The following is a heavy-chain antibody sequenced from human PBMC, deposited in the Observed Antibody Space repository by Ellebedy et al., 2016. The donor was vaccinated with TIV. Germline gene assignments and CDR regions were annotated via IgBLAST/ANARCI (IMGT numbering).Heavy chain of an antibody. CDR2: INPSRGTT. J-gene: IGHJ5*02. CDR3: ARALTDTSAAYNWFDP. D-gene: IGHD6-19*01. CDR1: GYIFTAYF. Sequence: AASVKVSCKTSGYIFTAYFMHWVRQAPGQGLECMGLINPSRGTTTYARKFQGRVTFTRDTSTSTVYMELSSLKSDDTAVYFCARALTDTSAAYNWFDPWGQGTLVTVSS. V-gene: IGHV1-46*01.